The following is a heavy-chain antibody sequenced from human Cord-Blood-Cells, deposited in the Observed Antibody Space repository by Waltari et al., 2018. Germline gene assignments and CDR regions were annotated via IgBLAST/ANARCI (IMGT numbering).Heavy chain of an antibody. CDR2: ISSDGSNK. CDR1: GFTFSSYG. J-gene: IGHJ6*02. D-gene: IGHD6-6*01. V-gene: IGHV3-30*18. CDR3: AKNVPPYSSSYYYYGMDV. Sequence: QVQLVESGGGVVQPGRSLRLSCAASGFTFSSYGMHWVRQAPGKGLGWVAVISSDGSNKEIASSVKGGFTIARDNSKNTRYLQMNSLRAEDTAVYYCAKNVPPYSSSYYYYGMDVWGQGTTVTVSS.